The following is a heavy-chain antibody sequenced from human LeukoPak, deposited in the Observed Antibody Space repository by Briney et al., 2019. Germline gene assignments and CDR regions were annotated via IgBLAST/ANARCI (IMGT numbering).Heavy chain of an antibody. V-gene: IGHV4-61*08. J-gene: IGHJ6*02. Sequence: SETLSLTCTVSGGSISSGDYYWSWIRQPPGKGLEWIGYIYYSGNTNSNPSLKSRVTISVDTSNNQFSLKLSSVTAADTAVYYCARARLGSGYGLDVWGQGTTVTVSS. CDR1: GGSISSGDYY. CDR3: ARARLGSGYGLDV. CDR2: IYYSGNT. D-gene: IGHD3-10*01.